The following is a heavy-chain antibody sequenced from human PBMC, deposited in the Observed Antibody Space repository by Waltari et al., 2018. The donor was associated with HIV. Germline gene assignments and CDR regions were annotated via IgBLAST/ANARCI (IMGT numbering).Heavy chain of an antibody. V-gene: IGHV3-21*01. CDR1: GFRFGGYT. CDR3: ARGMDDYSYVFDY. D-gene: IGHD5-18*01. Sequence: EVRLVGSGGGLVKPGGSLRLSCGGPGFRFGGYTMIWLRPAPGKGLDWVSSMSSSRNYIYYADSVKGRFTISRDNAKNSLYLQMNSLRAEDTAVYYCARGMDDYSYVFDYWGQGALVTVSS. CDR2: MSSSRNYI. J-gene: IGHJ4*02.